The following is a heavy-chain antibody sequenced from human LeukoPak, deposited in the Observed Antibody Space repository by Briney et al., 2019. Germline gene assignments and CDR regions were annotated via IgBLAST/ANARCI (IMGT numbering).Heavy chain of an antibody. CDR2: IKPNSGGT. CDR3: ARGVAPAGRRLDP. CDR1: GYSFTGYY. Sequence: ASVKVSCKPSGYSFTGYYIHWVRQAPGQGFEWLGWIKPNSGGTNYAQMSQDSVSMTRDTSINTAYMELSSLRLDDTAVYYCARGVAPAGRRLDPWGQGTLITVSS. D-gene: IGHD2-15*01. J-gene: IGHJ5*02. V-gene: IGHV1-2*02.